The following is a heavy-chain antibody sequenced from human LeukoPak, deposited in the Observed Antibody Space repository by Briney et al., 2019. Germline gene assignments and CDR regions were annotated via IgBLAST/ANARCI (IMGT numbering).Heavy chain of an antibody. CDR1: GGSISSSSYY. J-gene: IGHJ3*02. D-gene: IGHD1-26*01. CDR3: ARETRGTAGAFDI. V-gene: IGHV4-31*03. CDR2: IYYSGST. Sequence: SETLSLTCTVSGGSISSSSYYWGWIRQHPGKGLEWIGYIYYSGSTYYNPSLKSRVTISVDTSKNQFSLKLSSVTAADTAVYYCARETRGTAGAFDIWGQGTMVTVSS.